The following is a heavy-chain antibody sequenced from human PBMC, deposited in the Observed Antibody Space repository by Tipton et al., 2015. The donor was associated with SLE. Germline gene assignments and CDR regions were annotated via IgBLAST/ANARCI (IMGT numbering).Heavy chain of an antibody. CDR2: INHSGST. CDR1: GGSISSGSFY. V-gene: IGHV4-61*09. Sequence: TLSLTCTVSGGSISSGSFYWSWIRQPAGKGLEWIGEINHSGSTNYNPSLKSRVTISVDTSKNQFSLKLSSVTAADTAVYYCARIFYYGSGSPLDYWGQGTLVTVSS. D-gene: IGHD3-10*01. CDR3: ARIFYYGSGSPLDY. J-gene: IGHJ4*02.